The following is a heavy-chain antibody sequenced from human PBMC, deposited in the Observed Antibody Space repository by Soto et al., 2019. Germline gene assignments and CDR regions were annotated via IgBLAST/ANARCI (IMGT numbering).Heavy chain of an antibody. D-gene: IGHD2-2*01. Sequence: GASVKVSCKTSGYTFSNYGITWVRQAPGQPLEWLGWISLYSDGTNYAQKFQGRVSMTTDTSATTAYMELRSLRSDDTAVYYCARVVPGAEAWFGPWGQGTLVTVSS. V-gene: IGHV1-18*01. CDR1: GYTFSNYG. J-gene: IGHJ5*02. CDR2: ISLYSDGT. CDR3: ARVVPGAEAWFGP.